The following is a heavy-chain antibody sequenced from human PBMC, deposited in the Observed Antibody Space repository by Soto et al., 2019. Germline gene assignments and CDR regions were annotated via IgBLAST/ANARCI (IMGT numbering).Heavy chain of an antibody. CDR2: FIPVYRTL. D-gene: IGHD3-3*01. CDR1: GGSFGKSA. V-gene: IGHV1-69*13. Sequence: SVKVSCKASGGSFGKSAINWVRQTPGQGLEWLGGFIPVYRTLNYAQKFQGRVTITADESTGTAYMTLSSLASDDTAVYYCATGVIWIGYFTVDSWGQGTPVTVSS. CDR3: ATGVIWIGYFTVDS. J-gene: IGHJ4*02.